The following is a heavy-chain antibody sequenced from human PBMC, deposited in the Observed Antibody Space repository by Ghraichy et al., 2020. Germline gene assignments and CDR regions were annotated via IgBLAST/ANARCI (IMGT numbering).Heavy chain of an antibody. V-gene: IGHV3-23*01. D-gene: IGHD3-16*02. Sequence: GGSLRLSCAASGFTFSSYAMSWVRQAPGKGVEWVSAISGSGGSTYYADSVKGRFTISRDNSKNTLYLQMNSLRAEDTAVYYCAKDRDYDYVWGSYPQNYFDYWGQGTLVTVSS. CDR1: GFTFSSYA. J-gene: IGHJ4*02. CDR3: AKDRDYDYVWGSYPQNYFDY. CDR2: ISGSGGST.